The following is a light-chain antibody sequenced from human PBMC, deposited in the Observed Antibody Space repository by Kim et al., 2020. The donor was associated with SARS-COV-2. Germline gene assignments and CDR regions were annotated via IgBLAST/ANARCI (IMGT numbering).Light chain of an antibody. V-gene: IGKV3-11*01. J-gene: IGKJ4*01. CDR2: DAS. Sequence: EIVLTQSPATLSLSPGERATLSCRASQSVNTYLAWYQQKPGQAPRLLIYDASHRATGIPDRFSGSGSGTDFTLDISSLEPEDFAVYSCQQRRNWPLTFGGGTKLEI. CDR1: QSVNTY. CDR3: QQRRNWPLT.